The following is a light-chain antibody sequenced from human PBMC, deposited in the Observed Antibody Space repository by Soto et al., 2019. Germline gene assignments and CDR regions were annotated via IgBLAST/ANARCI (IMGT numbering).Light chain of an antibody. CDR3: SATDDSLGGPV. Sequence: QSVLTQPPSASGTPGQRVTISCSGSYSNVETNYVYWYQQVPGTAPKLLIYTNDQRPSGVPDRFSASKSGTSASLAISGLRSADEADYFCSATDDSLGGPVFGGGTQLTVL. J-gene: IGLJ2*01. CDR2: TND. CDR1: YSNVETNY. V-gene: IGLV1-47*02.